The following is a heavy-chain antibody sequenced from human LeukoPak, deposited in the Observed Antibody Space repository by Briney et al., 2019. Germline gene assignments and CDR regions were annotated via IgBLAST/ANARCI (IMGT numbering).Heavy chain of an antibody. J-gene: IGHJ4*02. V-gene: IGHV3-66*01. CDR2: IYSGGST. D-gene: IGHD2-2*01. CDR1: GFTVSSNY. Sequence: GGSLRLSCAASGFTVSSNYMSWVRQAPGKGLEWVSIIYSGGSTYYTDSVRGRFIISRDICKNTLYLQMNSLRAEDTAVYYCARVGDCGRASCYAIDYWGQGTLVTVSS. CDR3: ARVGDCGRASCYAIDY.